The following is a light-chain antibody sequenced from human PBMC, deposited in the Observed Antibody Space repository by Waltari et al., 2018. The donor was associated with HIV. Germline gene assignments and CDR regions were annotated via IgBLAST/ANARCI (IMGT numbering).Light chain of an antibody. Sequence: QPVLTQPPSVSGAPGLGVTVSCTGSGSNIGAGYDVHWYQQLPGTAPKLRIYGNIHRPSGVPDRFSASKSGTSASLAITGLQPEDEADYYCQSYDSSLSAWVFGGGTKLTVL. CDR1: GSNIGAGYD. V-gene: IGLV1-40*01. CDR2: GNI. CDR3: QSYDSSLSAWV. J-gene: IGLJ3*02.